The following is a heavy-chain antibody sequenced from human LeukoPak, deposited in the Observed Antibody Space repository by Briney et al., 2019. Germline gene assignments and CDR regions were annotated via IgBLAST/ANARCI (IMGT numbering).Heavy chain of an antibody. J-gene: IGHJ4*02. CDR3: ARVDGSGSYSRIRAFFDY. CDR1: GFTFSSYS. Sequence: GGSLRLSCAASGFTFSSYSMNWVRQAPGKGLEWVSYISSSSSTIYYADSVKGRFTISRDNAKNSLYLQMNSLRAEDTAVYYCARVDGSGSYSRIRAFFDYWGQGTLVTVSS. D-gene: IGHD3-10*01. CDR2: ISSSSSTI. V-gene: IGHV3-48*01.